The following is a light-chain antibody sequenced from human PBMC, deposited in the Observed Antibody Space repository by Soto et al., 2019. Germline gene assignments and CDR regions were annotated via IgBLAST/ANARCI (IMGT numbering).Light chain of an antibody. CDR2: DVT. J-gene: IGLJ1*01. V-gene: IGLV2-14*03. CDR3: NSYTGSATPDV. CDR1: SSDVGGYNY. Sequence: QSALTQPASVSGSPGQSITISCTGTSSDVGGYNYVSWYQHHPDKAPKLVIYDVTNRPSGVSNRFSGSKAGNTASLTISGGQAEDEADYYCNSYTGSATPDVFGTGTKVTVL.